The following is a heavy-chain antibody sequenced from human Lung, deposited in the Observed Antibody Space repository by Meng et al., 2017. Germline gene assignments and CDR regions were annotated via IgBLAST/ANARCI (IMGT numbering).Heavy chain of an antibody. Sequence: QLHLQESGPGLVKPSETLSLTCTISGGSITSTSSYWVWVRQPPGKGLEWIGSIYYRGSTNYNPSLKSRISMSVDMSKNQFSLKVNSVTAADTAIYYCVISSHNWGQGTLVTVSS. CDR2: IYYRGST. CDR1: GGSITSTSSY. J-gene: IGHJ4*02. V-gene: IGHV4-39*07. CDR3: VISSHN. D-gene: IGHD3-3*02.